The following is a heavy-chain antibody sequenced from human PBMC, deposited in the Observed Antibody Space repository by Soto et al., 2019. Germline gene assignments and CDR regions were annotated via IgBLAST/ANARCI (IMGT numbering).Heavy chain of an antibody. J-gene: IGHJ6*02. CDR2: LYWNGDM. CDR1: GFSISTTGVG. V-gene: IGHV2-5*01. CDR3: VHSRVEYCAYYYGVDV. D-gene: IGHD2-21*01. Sequence: QITLKESGPTLVKPTQTLTLTCTFSGFSISTTGVGVGWIRQPPGKALEWLALLYWNGDMRYSPSLKSRLTITKATSKYQVVLTMTNMDPVDTATYYCVHSRVEYCAYYYGVDVWGQGTTVTVSS.